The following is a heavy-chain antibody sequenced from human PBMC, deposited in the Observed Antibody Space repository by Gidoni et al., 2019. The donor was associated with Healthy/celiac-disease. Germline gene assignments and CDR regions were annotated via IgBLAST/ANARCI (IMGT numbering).Heavy chain of an antibody. CDR2: IGYDGSNK. CDR3: AREGYYDSSGYYEGSYYFDY. J-gene: IGHJ4*02. CDR1: GFTFSSYG. Sequence: QVQLVESGGGVVQLGRSLRLSCAASGFTFSSYGMHWVRKAPGKGLEWVAVIGYDGSNKYYADSVKGRFTISRDNSKNTLYLQMNSLRAEDTAVYYCAREGYYDSSGYYEGSYYFDYWGQGTLVTVSS. V-gene: IGHV3-33*01. D-gene: IGHD3-22*01.